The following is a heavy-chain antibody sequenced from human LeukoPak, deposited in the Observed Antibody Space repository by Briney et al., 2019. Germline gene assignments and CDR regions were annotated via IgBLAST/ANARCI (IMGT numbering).Heavy chain of an antibody. D-gene: IGHD6-19*01. J-gene: IGHJ4*02. CDR1: GGSISSSSYY. CDR2: IYYSGST. V-gene: IGHV4-39*02. Sequence: SETLSLTCTVSGGSISSSSYYWGWIRQPPGKGLEWIGSIYYSGSTYYNPSLKSRVTISVDTSKNQFSLKLSSVTAADTAVYYCARDIATTGWYTFDYWGQGTPVTVSA. CDR3: ARDIATTGWYTFDY.